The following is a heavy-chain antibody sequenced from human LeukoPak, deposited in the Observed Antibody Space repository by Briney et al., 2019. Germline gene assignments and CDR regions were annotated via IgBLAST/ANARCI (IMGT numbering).Heavy chain of an antibody. J-gene: IGHJ4*02. D-gene: IGHD4-11*01. V-gene: IGHV4-34*01. CDR1: GGSFSGYY. CDR2: INHSGST. Sequence: PSETLSLTCAVSGGSFSGYYWSWIRQPPGKGLEWIGEINHSGSTNYNPSLKSRVTISVDTSKNQFSLKLSSVTAADTAVYYCARVPSADYSNYGGREYYFDYWGQGTLVTVSS. CDR3: ARVPSADYSNYGGREYYFDY.